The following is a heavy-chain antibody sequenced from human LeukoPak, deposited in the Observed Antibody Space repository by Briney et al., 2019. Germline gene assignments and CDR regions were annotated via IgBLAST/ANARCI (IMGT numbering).Heavy chain of an antibody. CDR2: IHDSETT. V-gene: IGHV4-59*01. J-gene: IGHJ5*02. Sequence: KASETLSLTCTVSGGSISTYHWSWIRQPPGKGLEWIGYIHDSETTNYNPSLESRVTISVDRSKNYFSLKLTSVTAADTAVYYCARIKYSDSSGYYYESWGQGTLVTISS. D-gene: IGHD3-22*01. CDR3: ARIKYSDSSGYYYES. CDR1: GGSISTYH.